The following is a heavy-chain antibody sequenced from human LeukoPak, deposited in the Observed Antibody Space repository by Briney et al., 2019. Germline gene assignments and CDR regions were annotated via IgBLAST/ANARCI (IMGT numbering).Heavy chain of an antibody. CDR1: GFTLSVYW. J-gene: IGHJ5*02. CDR3: VRGIEVAGTFSWFDP. CDR2: INKDGSST. Sequence: GGSLRLSCAASGFTLSVYWMHWVCQAPGKGLVWLSRINKDGSSTTYADSVKGRFTISRDNAKNTLYLQMNSLRAEDTAIYYCVRGIEVAGTFSWFDPWGQGTLVTVSS. D-gene: IGHD6-19*01. V-gene: IGHV3-74*01.